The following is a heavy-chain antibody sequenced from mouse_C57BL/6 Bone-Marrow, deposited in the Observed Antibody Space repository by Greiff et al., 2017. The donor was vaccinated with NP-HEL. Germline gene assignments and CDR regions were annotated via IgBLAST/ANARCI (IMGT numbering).Heavy chain of an antibody. V-gene: IGHV10-1*01. CDR2: IRSKSNNYAT. CDR3: VSYVEAMDY. D-gene: IGHD2-12*01. CDR1: GFSFNTYA. Sequence: GGGLVQPKGSLKLSCAASGFSFNTYAMNWVRQAPGKGLEWVARIRSKSNNYATYYADSVKDRFTISRDDSESMLYLQMNNLKTEDTAMYYCVSYVEAMDYWGQGTSVTVSS. J-gene: IGHJ4*01.